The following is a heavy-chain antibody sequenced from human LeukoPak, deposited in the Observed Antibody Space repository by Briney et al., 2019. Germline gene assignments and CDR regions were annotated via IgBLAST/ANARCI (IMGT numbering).Heavy chain of an antibody. CDR1: GGSISSYY. Sequence: SETLSLTCTVSGGSISSYYWSWIRQPPGKGLEWIGYIYYSGSTNYNPSLKSRVTISVDTSKNQFSLKLSSVTVADTAVYYCARVVRRARLFDYWGQGTLVTVSS. J-gene: IGHJ4*02. CDR2: IYYSGST. V-gene: IGHV4-59*01. D-gene: IGHD6-25*01. CDR3: ARVVRRARLFDY.